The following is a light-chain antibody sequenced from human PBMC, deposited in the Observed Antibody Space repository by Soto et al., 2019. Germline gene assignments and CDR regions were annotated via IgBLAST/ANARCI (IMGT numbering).Light chain of an antibody. CDR2: EVT. Sequence: QSVLTQPPSASGTPGQRVSISCSGSRSNIGRNYVYWYQQLPGTAPKLMIYEVTNRPSGVSNRFSGSKSGNTASLTISGLHTEDEADYYCSSYTSSSTLVFGGGTKLTVL. V-gene: IGLV2-14*01. CDR3: SSYTSSSTLV. J-gene: IGLJ3*02. CDR1: RSNIGRNY.